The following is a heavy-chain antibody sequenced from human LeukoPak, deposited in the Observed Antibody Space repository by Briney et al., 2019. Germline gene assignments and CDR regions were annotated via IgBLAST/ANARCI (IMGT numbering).Heavy chain of an antibody. CDR2: ISSSGSTI. CDR3: AELGITMIGGV. D-gene: IGHD3-10*02. V-gene: IGHV3-48*04. J-gene: IGHJ6*04. CDR1: GFAFSTYG. Sequence: GGSLRLSCAASGFAFSTYGMSWVRQAPGKGLEWVSYISSSGSTIYYADSVKGRFTISRDNAKNSLYLQMNSLRAEDTAVYYCAELGITMIGGVWGKGTTVTISS.